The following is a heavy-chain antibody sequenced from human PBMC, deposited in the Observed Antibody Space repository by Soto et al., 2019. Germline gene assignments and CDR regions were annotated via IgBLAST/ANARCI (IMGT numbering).Heavy chain of an antibody. CDR3: RRSSRYSTDV. D-gene: IGHD6-13*01. CDR1: GDSIRSSSY. V-gene: IGHV4-38-2*01. Sequence: PSETLSLTCAVSGDSIRSSSYWGWIRQPPGKGLEWIGSIYSTGNTYYNPSLNSQVTISVDTSKNQFSLNVISVTAADAAVYYCRRSSRYSTDVWGQGTTVTVSS. J-gene: IGHJ6*02. CDR2: IYSTGNT.